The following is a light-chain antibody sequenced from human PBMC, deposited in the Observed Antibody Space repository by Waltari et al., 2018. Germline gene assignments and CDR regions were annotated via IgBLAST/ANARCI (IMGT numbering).Light chain of an antibody. CDR1: QSIGTY. CDR3: QQSYTTPRA. V-gene: IGKV1-39*01. Sequence: SYLSASVGDRVTITCRASQSIGTYLNWYQHKPGRAPELLIYAASTLQGGVPSRFSGSGSETHFTLAISSLQREDFATYYCQQSYTTPRAFGQGTKVEIK. J-gene: IGKJ1*01. CDR2: AAS.